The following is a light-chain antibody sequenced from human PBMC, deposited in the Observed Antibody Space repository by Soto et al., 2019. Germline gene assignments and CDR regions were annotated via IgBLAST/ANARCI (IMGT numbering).Light chain of an antibody. CDR2: DAS. CDR3: QQYNSYWT. V-gene: IGKV1-5*01. Sequence: IQMTQSPATLSASGGDRMTIACRASQSIITSLAWYQQKPGRAPRVLIYDASSFESGVPSRFSGSGSGTEFNLTISSLQPDDSATYSCQQYNSYWTFGQGTKVDIK. J-gene: IGKJ1*01. CDR1: QSIITS.